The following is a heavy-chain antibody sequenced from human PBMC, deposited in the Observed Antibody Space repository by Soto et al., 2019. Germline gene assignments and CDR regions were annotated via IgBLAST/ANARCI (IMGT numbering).Heavy chain of an antibody. J-gene: IGHJ5*02. CDR1: GFTFSTYS. CDR3: ARDPRRFYL. Sequence: GESLKISCAASGFTFSTYSMSWVRQAPGKGLEWVSVISGSGSLTYYSDSVKGRFTISRDNSKNMLYLQMNSLRAEDTAVYSCARDPRRFYLWGQGTLVTVSS. CDR2: ISGSGSLT. V-gene: IGHV3-23*01.